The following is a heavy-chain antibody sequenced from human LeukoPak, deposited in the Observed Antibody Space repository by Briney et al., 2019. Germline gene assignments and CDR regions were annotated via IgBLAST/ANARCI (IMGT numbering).Heavy chain of an antibody. CDR2: INPNRGGT. Sequence: ASVKVSCKASGYTFTGYYMHWVRQAPGQGLEWMGRINPNRGGTNYAQKFQGRVTMTRDTSITTAYMDLSRLRSDDTAVYYCARVEGGMNAFDIWSLGTMVTVSS. CDR3: ARVEGGMNAFDI. CDR1: GYTFTGYY. J-gene: IGHJ3*02. D-gene: IGHD3-3*01. V-gene: IGHV1-2*06.